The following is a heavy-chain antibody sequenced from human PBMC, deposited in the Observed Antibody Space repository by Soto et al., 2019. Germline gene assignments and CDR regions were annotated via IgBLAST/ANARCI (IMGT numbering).Heavy chain of an antibody. J-gene: IGHJ6*02. CDR1: GYTFTGYY. Sequence: ASVKVSCKASGYTFTGYYMHWVRQAPGQGLEWTGWIKPKSGGTNYAQKFQGRVTMTMDTSISTVYMELSRLRSDDTAIYYCARGPYSSSSRGVGTYYYYGMDVWGQGTTVTVSS. CDR2: IKPKSGGT. V-gene: IGHV1-2*02. D-gene: IGHD6-6*01. CDR3: ARGPYSSSSRGVGTYYYYGMDV.